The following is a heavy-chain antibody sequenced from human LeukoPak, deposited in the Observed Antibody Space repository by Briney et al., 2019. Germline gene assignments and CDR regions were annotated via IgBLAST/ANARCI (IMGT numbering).Heavy chain of an antibody. CDR3: ATVAMLSTAFYFDH. V-gene: IGHV1-69-2*01. CDR1: GYTFIHYH. J-gene: IGHJ4*02. D-gene: IGHD2-8*01. CDR2: VDPEDGRT. Sequence: ASVKISCKASGYTFIHYHMHWVRQPPGKALECMGRVDPEDGRTIYAERFRDRVTITADRSTDTVYLEVTRLNSDDTAVYFCATVAMLSTAFYFDHWGQGTLVTVSS.